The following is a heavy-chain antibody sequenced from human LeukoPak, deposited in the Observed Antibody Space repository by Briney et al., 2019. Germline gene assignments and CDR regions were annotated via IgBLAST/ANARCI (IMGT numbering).Heavy chain of an antibody. CDR1: GGSISSGSYY. Sequence: SETLSLTCTVSGGSISSGSYYWSWIRQPAGKGLEWIGRIYTSGSTNYNPSLKSRVTISVDTSKNQFSLKLSSVTAADTAVYYCARLTASKYSSGWNDAFDIWGQGTMVTVSS. J-gene: IGHJ3*02. CDR3: ARLTASKYSSGWNDAFDI. D-gene: IGHD6-19*01. CDR2: IYTSGST. V-gene: IGHV4-61*02.